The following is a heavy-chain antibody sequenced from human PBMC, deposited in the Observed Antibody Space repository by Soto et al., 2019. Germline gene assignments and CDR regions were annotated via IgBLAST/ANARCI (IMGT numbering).Heavy chain of an antibody. J-gene: IGHJ6*04. D-gene: IGHD3-10*01. CDR2: IIPIFGTA. Sequence: QVQLVQSGAEVKKPGSSVKVSCKASGGTFSSYAISWVRQAPGQGLEWMGGIIPIFGTANYAQKFQGRVTITADESTSTAYMELSSLRSEDTAVYYCARFPYYYYYGSGSSYYYGMDVWGKGTTVTVSS. V-gene: IGHV1-69*01. CDR3: ARFPYYYYYGSGSSYYYGMDV. CDR1: GGTFSSYA.